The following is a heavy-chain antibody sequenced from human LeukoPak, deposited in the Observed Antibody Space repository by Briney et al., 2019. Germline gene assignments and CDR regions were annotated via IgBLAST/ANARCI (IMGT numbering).Heavy chain of an antibody. V-gene: IGHV1-2*02. Sequence: GASVKVSCKASGYTFTGYYMHWVRQAPGQGLEWMGWINPNSGGTNYAQKFQGRVTMTRDTSTSTVYMELSSLRSEDTAVYYCAISFQNCSGGSCYSESAHYYYYYYMDVWGKGTTVTASS. J-gene: IGHJ6*03. CDR3: AISFQNCSGGSCYSESAHYYYYYYMDV. CDR1: GYTFTGYY. D-gene: IGHD2-15*01. CDR2: INPNSGGT.